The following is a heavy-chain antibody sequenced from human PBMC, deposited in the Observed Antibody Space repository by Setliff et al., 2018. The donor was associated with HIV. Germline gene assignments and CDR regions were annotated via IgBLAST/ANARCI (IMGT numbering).Heavy chain of an antibody. CDR3: VRVAYEYIYGCNNYYYMDV. CDR1: GFTFDDYG. J-gene: IGHJ6*03. D-gene: IGHD5-18*01. Sequence: GGSLRLSCAASGFTFDDYGMSWVRQAPGKGLEWVSSISSRGGSVYYADSVRGRFTISRDNARNSLSLQMNSLGADDTAVYYCVRVAYEYIYGCNNYYYMDVWGKGTTVTVSS. CDR2: ISSRGGSV. V-gene: IGHV3-21*04.